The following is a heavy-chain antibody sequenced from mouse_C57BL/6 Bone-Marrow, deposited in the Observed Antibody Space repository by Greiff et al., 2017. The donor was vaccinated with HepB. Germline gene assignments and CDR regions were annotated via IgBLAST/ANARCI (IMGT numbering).Heavy chain of an antibody. CDR2: IDPANGNT. Sequence: EVQLQESVAELVRPGASVKLSCTASGFNIKNSYMHWVKQRPEQGLEWIGRIDPANGNTKYAPKFQGKATITADTSSNTAYLQLSSLTSEDTAIYYGARSYYGSSYGFDYWGQGTTLTVSS. CDR1: GFNIKNSY. CDR3: ARSYYGSSYGFDY. J-gene: IGHJ2*01. D-gene: IGHD1-1*01. V-gene: IGHV14-3*01.